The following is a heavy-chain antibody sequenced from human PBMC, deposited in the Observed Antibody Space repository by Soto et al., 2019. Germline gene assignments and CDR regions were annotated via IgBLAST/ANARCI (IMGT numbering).Heavy chain of an antibody. D-gene: IGHD6-13*01. CDR1: GGSISSYY. CDR3: GRHDIAAADPRNYMDV. V-gene: IGHV4-59*08. Sequence: SETLSLTCTVSGGSISSYYWSWIRQPPGKGLEWIGYIYYSGSTNYNPSLKSRVTISVDTSKNQFSLKLSSVTAADTAVYYCGRHDIAAADPRNYMDVRGKGTTVTVSS. CDR2: IYYSGST. J-gene: IGHJ6*03.